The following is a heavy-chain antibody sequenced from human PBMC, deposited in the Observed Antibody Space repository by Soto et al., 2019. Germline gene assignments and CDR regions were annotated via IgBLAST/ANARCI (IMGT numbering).Heavy chain of an antibody. J-gene: IGHJ4*02. V-gene: IGHV3-30*03. CDR3: TGEVASGY. D-gene: IGHD2-8*02. CDR2: ISRDGGTK. CDR1: GLTVSTYG. Sequence: QVQLVESGGGVVQPGRSLRLSCAVAGLTVSTYGMHWVRQAPGKGLEWVAVISRDGGTKYYADSVKGRFTISRDNSRNTLILEMNSLRGDDMAVYYCTGEVASGYWGQGTLVTVSS.